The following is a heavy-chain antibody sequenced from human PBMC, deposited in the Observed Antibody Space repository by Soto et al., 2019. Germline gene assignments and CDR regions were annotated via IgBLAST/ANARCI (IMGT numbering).Heavy chain of an antibody. J-gene: IGHJ4*02. CDR2: IYYSGST. V-gene: IGHV4-61*01. D-gene: IGHD3-10*01. CDR3: ARITMVRGVDPSIDY. Sequence: SETLSLTCTVSGGSVSSGSYYWSWIRQPPGKGLEWIGYIYYSGSTNYNPSLKSRVTISVDTSKNQFSLKLSSVTAADTAVYYCARITMVRGVDPSIDYWGQGTLVTAPQ. CDR1: GGSVSSGSYY.